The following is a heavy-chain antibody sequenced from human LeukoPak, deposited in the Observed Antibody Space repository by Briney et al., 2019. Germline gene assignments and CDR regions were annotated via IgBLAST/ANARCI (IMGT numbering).Heavy chain of an antibody. CDR3: AKTTTGYSSGRFPGWPVDY. CDR2: IFGSGGST. V-gene: IGHV3-23*01. J-gene: IGHJ4*02. D-gene: IGHD6-19*01. CDR1: GFTFSSYA. Sequence: GALRLSCAASGFTFSSYAMYWVRQAPGKGLEWVSGIFGSGGSTHYADSVKGRFTISRDNSKNTVYLQMNSLRAEDTAVYYCAKTTTGYSSGRFPGWPVDYWGQGTPVTVSS.